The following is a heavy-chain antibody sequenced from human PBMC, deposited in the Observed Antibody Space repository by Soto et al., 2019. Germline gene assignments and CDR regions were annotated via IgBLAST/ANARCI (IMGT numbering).Heavy chain of an antibody. CDR2: INHSGST. V-gene: IGHV4-34*01. J-gene: IGHJ6*02. D-gene: IGHD3-9*01. CDR1: GGSFSGYY. CDR3: ARGRAPDLRYFDWAIYGMDV. Sequence: SETLSLTCAVYGGSFSGYYWSWIRQPPGKGLEWIGEINHSGSTNYNPSLKSRVTISVDTSKNQFSLKLSSVTAADTAVYYCARGRAPDLRYFDWAIYGMDVWGQGTTVTVSS.